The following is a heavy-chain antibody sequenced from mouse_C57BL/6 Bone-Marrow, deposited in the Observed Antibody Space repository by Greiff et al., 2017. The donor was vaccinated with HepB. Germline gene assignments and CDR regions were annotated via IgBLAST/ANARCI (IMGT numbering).Heavy chain of an antibody. CDR3: ARDDGYPYYAMDY. D-gene: IGHD2-3*01. J-gene: IGHJ4*01. CDR1: GYSFTGYF. CDR2: INPYNGDT. Sequence: VQLQQSGPELVKPGDSVKISCKASGYSFTGYFMNWVMPSHGKSLEWIGRINPYNGDTFYNQKFKGKATLTVDKSSSTAHMELRSLTSEDSAVYYCARDDGYPYYAMDYWGQGTSVTVSS. V-gene: IGHV1-20*01.